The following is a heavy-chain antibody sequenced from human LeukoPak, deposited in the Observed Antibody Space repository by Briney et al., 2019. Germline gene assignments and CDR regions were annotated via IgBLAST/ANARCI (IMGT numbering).Heavy chain of an antibody. CDR1: GFTFSSYS. Sequence: PGGSLRLSCAASGFTFSSYSMNWVRQAPGKGLEWVSYISSSNSTIYYADSVKGRFTISRDNAKNSLYLQMNSLRAEDTAVYYCAREHVDTAMVTRGFDYWGQGTLVTVSS. D-gene: IGHD5-18*01. J-gene: IGHJ4*02. CDR2: ISSSNSTI. V-gene: IGHV3-48*01. CDR3: AREHVDTAMVTRGFDY.